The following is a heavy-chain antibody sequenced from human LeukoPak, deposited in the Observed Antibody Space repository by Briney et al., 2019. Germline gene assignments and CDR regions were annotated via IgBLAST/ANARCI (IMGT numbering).Heavy chain of an antibody. CDR3: ARGPGITIFGVVTDPYDY. J-gene: IGHJ4*02. CDR2: ISAYNGNT. Sequence: ASVKVSCKASGYTFTSYGISWVRQAPGQGLEWMGWISAYNGNTNYAQKFQGRVTITRNTSISTAYMELSSLRSEDTAVYYCARGPGITIFGVVTDPYDYWGQGTLVTVSS. D-gene: IGHD3-3*01. V-gene: IGHV1-18*01. CDR1: GYTFTSYG.